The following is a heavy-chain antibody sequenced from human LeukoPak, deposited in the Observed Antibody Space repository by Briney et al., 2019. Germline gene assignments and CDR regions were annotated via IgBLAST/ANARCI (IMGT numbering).Heavy chain of an antibody. D-gene: IGHD6-13*01. J-gene: IGHJ6*02. CDR2: IYYGGTT. CDR1: GGSISSSTYS. V-gene: IGHV4-39*01. Sequence: SETLSLTCTVSGGSISSSTYSWGWMRQPPGKGLEWIGSIYYGGTTNYNPSLKRRVTFSVDTSKNQFSLKLSSVTATDTAIYFCASGLSLAAAGYYNYCALDVWGQGTTVTVSS. CDR3: ASGLSLAAAGYYNYCALDV.